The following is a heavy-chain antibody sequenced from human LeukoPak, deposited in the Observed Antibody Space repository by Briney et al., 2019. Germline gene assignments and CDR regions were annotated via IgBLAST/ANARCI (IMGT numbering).Heavy chain of an antibody. CDR3: ARDGGTTVTPRGSFDI. CDR2: INPSGGST. D-gene: IGHD4-17*01. CDR1: GYTFTGYY. J-gene: IGHJ3*02. Sequence: ASVKVSCKASGYTFTGYYMHWVRQAPGQGLEWMGIINPSGGSTSYAQKFQGRVTMTRDMSTSTVYMELSSLRSEDTAVYYCARDGGTTVTPRGSFDIWGQGTMVTVSS. V-gene: IGHV1-46*01.